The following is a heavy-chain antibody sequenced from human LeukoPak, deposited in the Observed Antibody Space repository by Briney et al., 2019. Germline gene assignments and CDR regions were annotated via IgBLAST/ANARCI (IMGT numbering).Heavy chain of an antibody. CDR3: ARGPYGYSSGWSRMYYFDY. D-gene: IGHD6-19*01. CDR1: GGSFSGYY. J-gene: IGHJ4*02. V-gene: IGHV4-34*01. CDR2: INHSGST. Sequence: SETLSLTCAVYGGSFSGYYWSWIRQPPGKGLEWIGEINHSGSTNYNPSLKSRVTISVDTSKNQFSLKLSSVTAADTAVYYCARGPYGYSSGWSRMYYFDYWGQGTLVTVSS.